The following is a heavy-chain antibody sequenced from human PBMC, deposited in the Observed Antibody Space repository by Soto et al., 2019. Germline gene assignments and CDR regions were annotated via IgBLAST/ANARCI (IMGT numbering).Heavy chain of an antibody. CDR2: ITSSSNTI. Sequence: GGSLRLSCAASGFTFSAYSMNWVRQAPGKGLEWVSYITSSSNTIYYADSVKGRFTISRDNAKNSVYLQMHSLRDEDTAVYYCARVPSGYSSGWRNYYFDYWGQGTLVTVSS. CDR3: ARVPSGYSSGWRNYYFDY. V-gene: IGHV3-48*02. CDR1: GFTFSAYS. D-gene: IGHD6-19*01. J-gene: IGHJ4*02.